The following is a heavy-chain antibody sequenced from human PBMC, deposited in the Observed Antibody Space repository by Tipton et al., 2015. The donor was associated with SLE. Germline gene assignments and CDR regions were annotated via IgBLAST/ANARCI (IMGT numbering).Heavy chain of an antibody. Sequence: SLRLSCAASGFRFSDYNMNWVRQAPGKGLEWVSSISSGSSYIYYGDSVKGRFTISRDNAKKSLYLQMNSLRAEDTAVYYCAKVDRTNMVTSFDYWGQGTLVTVSS. D-gene: IGHD5-18*01. J-gene: IGHJ4*02. CDR2: ISSGSSYI. CDR3: AKVDRTNMVTSFDY. V-gene: IGHV3-21*01. CDR1: GFRFSDYN.